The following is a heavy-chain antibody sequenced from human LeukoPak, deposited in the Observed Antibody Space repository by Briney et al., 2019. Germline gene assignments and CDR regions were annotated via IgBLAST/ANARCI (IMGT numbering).Heavy chain of an antibody. V-gene: IGHV3-23*01. CDR1: GFTFSSYA. CDR3: AKGGGATVPFDN. Sequence: GGSLRLSCAAPGFTFSSYAMSWVRQAPGKGLEWVSVISVSGGSTYYADPVKGRFTIPRDNSKNTLYLQMNSLRVEDTAVYYCAKGGGATVPFDNWGQGTLVTVSS. D-gene: IGHD4-11*01. CDR2: ISVSGGST. J-gene: IGHJ4*02.